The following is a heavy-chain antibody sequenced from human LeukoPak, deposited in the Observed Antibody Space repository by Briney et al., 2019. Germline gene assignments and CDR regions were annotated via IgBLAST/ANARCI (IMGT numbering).Heavy chain of an antibody. CDR3: ARGDVVATALDP. CDR1: GGSISSSY. D-gene: IGHD5-12*01. V-gene: IGHV4-4*07. Sequence: SETLSLTCTISGGSISSSYWSWIRQPAGEGLECIGRISTSGSTNYNPSLKSRVTVSVDTSKKQLSLKLTSVTAADTAVYYCARGDVVATALDPWGQGTLVTVSS. CDR2: ISTSGST. J-gene: IGHJ5*02.